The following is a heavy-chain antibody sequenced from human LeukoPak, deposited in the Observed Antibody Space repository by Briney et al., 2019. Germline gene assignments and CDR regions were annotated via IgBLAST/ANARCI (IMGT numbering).Heavy chain of an antibody. V-gene: IGHV1-18*01. CDR3: ARMILVPAAMDY. J-gene: IGHJ4*02. Sequence: ASVTVSFKASGYTFTIYGITWVRQAPGQGLEWMGWISAYNGNTNYAQKFQGRVTMTRDTSISTAYMELSRLRSDDTAVYYCARMILVPAAMDYWGQGTLVTVSS. D-gene: IGHD2-2*01. CDR2: ISAYNGNT. CDR1: GYTFTIYG.